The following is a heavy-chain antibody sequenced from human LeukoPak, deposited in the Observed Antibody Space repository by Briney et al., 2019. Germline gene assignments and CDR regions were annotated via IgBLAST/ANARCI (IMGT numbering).Heavy chain of an antibody. J-gene: IGHJ3*02. V-gene: IGHV4-39*01. CDR2: MYYSGNT. Sequence: SETLSLTCTVSGASISSGSNYWGWIRQPPGKGLEWIWSMYYSGNTYYNPSLKSRVTISVDTSKNQLSLKLSSVTAADTAVYYCATIAPGTHAFDIWGQGTMVSVSS. CDR1: GASISSGSNY. D-gene: IGHD2-21*01. CDR3: ATIAPGTHAFDI.